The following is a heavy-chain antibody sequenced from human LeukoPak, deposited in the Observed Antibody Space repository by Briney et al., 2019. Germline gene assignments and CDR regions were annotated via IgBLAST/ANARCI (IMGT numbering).Heavy chain of an antibody. Sequence: SETLSLTCTVSGGSINNYYWSWIRQPAGKRLEWLGRIYTRGSTNYNPSLKSRVTMSVDTSKNQFSLKLSSVTAADTAVYYCARGRYCSADICSGGDAFDIWGQGTMVSVSS. CDR3: ARGRYCSADICSGGDAFDI. CDR1: GGSINNYY. D-gene: IGHD2-15*01. J-gene: IGHJ3*02. CDR2: IYTRGST. V-gene: IGHV4-4*07.